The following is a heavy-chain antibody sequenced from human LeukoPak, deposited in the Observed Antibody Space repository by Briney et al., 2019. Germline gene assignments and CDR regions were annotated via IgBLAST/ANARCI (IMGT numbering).Heavy chain of an antibody. CDR1: GGTFSSYA. CDR2: IIPIFGTA. D-gene: IGHD6-19*01. V-gene: IGHV1-69*06. Sequence: SVKVSCKASGGTFSSYAISWVRQAPGQGLEWMGGIIPIFGTANYAQKFQGRVTITADKSTSTAYMELSSLRSEDTAVYYCARDPSSGWYLKGWFDPWGQGTLVTVSS. CDR3: ARDPSSGWYLKGWFDP. J-gene: IGHJ5*02.